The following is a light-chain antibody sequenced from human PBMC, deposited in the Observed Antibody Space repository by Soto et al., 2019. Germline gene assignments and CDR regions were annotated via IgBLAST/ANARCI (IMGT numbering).Light chain of an antibody. CDR1: QSVSSN. J-gene: IGKJ1*01. Sequence: EIVLTQSLATLSLSPGERAALSCRASQSVSSNLAWYQHKPGQAPRLLIYGASTRATDIPARFSGSGSGTEFTLTISSLQSEDFAEYHCQQYNNWPQTFGQGTKVDNK. CDR2: GAS. V-gene: IGKV3-15*01. CDR3: QQYNNWPQT.